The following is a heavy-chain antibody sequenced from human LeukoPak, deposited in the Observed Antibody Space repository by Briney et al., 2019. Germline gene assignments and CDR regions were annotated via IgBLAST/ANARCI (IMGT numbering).Heavy chain of an antibody. CDR3: AAGAQLPIDY. CDR2: FDLEDGER. V-gene: IGHV1-24*01. J-gene: IGHJ4*02. D-gene: IGHD1-1*01. CDR1: GYTLTELS. Sequence: ASVKVSCNVSGYTLTELSMHWVRQAPGKGLEWMGGFDLEDGERVYAQKLQGRLTTTEDTSTDTAYMELSSLRSEDTATYYCAAGAQLPIDYWGQGTLVTVSS.